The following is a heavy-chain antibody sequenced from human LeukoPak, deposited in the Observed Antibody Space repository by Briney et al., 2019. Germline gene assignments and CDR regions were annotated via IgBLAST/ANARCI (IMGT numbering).Heavy chain of an antibody. Sequence: PGGSLRLSCAASGFTFSSYAMHWVRQAPGKGLEWVAVISYDGSNKYYADSVKGRFTISRDNSKNTLYLQMNSLRAEDTAVYYCARDYLNYYDSSGYYYWKGSIDYWGQGTLVTVSS. V-gene: IGHV3-30-3*01. J-gene: IGHJ4*02. D-gene: IGHD3-22*01. CDR1: GFTFSSYA. CDR3: ARDYLNYYDSSGYYYWKGSIDY. CDR2: ISYDGSNK.